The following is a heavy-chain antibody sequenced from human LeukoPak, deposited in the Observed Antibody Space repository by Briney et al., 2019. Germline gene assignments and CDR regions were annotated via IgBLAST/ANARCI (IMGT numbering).Heavy chain of an antibody. CDR2: ISGSGGST. D-gene: IGHD3-22*01. CDR1: GFTFSSYA. V-gene: IGHV3-23*01. CDR3: AKDGEYYYDSSGYMD. J-gene: IGHJ4*02. Sequence: GGSLRLSCAASGFTFSSYAMSWVRQAPGKGLEWVSAISGSGGSTYYADSVKGRVTISRDNSKNTLYLQMNSLRAADTAVYYCAKDGEYYYDSSGYMDWGQGTLVTVSS.